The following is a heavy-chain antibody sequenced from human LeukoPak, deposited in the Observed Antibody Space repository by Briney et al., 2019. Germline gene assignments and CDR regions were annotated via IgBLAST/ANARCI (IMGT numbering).Heavy chain of an antibody. CDR2: ISGGGSLT. CDR1: GFIFSDYA. V-gene: IGHV3-23*01. D-gene: IGHD1-26*01. J-gene: IGHJ3*02. CDR3: ATTDHRGSYPDAFDI. Sequence: PGGSLRLSCAASGFIFSDYAMTWVRQAPGKGLEWVSAISGGGSLTYFADSVKGRSTISRDNSKNTLYLQMNSLRAEDTAVYWCATTDHRGSYPDAFDIWGQGTMVTVSS.